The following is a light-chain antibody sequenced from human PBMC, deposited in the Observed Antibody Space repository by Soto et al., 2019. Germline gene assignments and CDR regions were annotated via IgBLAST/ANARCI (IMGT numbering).Light chain of an antibody. Sequence: EIMMTQSPATLSVSPGERATLSCRASQSVKSSLAWYQQKPGQAPRLLIYGASTRATGIPARFSGSGSGTEFTLTISSLQSEDFAVYYCQQYNNWPWTFGQGTKVDI. V-gene: IGKV3-15*01. CDR1: QSVKSS. CDR2: GAS. CDR3: QQYNNWPWT. J-gene: IGKJ1*01.